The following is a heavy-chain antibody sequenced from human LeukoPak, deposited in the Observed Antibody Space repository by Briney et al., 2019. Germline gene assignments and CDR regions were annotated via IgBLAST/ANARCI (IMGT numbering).Heavy chain of an antibody. Sequence: GGSLRLSCVASKFTFSSYAMSWLRQAPGQGLEWVSTLTDSGRSPFYADSVRGRFTISRDNSKNTLYLQMNSLRAEDTAVYYCARVVRRDGYNFFDYWGQGTLVTVSS. CDR1: KFTFSSYA. CDR3: ARVVRRDGYNFFDY. D-gene: IGHD5-24*01. J-gene: IGHJ4*02. CDR2: LTDSGRSP. V-gene: IGHV3-23*01.